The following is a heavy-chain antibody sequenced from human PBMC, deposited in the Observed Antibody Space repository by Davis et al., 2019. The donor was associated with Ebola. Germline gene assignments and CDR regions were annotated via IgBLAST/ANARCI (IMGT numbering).Heavy chain of an antibody. CDR3: ARGLSIAVAGTFDY. D-gene: IGHD6-19*01. CDR2: ISGSGGST. J-gene: IGHJ4*02. CDR1: GFTFSSYA. V-gene: IGHV3-23*01. Sequence: PGGSLRLSCAASGFTFSSYAMTRVRQAPGKGLEWVSGISGSGGSTYYADSVKGRFTISRDNSKNTLYLQMNSLRAEDTAVYYCARGLSIAVAGTFDYWGQGTLVTVSS.